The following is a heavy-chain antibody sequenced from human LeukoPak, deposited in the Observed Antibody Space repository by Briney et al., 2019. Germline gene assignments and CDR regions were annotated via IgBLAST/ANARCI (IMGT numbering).Heavy chain of an antibody. Sequence: GRSLRLSCAASGFTFSSYAMYWVRQAPGKGLEWVAVISYDGSNKYYADSVKGRFTISRDNSKNTLYLQMNSLRAEDTAVYYCARSDYYDSSGYYPKEFDYWGQGTLVTVSS. CDR1: GFTFSSYA. CDR3: ARSDYYDSSGYYPKEFDY. V-gene: IGHV3-30*04. CDR2: ISYDGSNK. D-gene: IGHD3-22*01. J-gene: IGHJ4*02.